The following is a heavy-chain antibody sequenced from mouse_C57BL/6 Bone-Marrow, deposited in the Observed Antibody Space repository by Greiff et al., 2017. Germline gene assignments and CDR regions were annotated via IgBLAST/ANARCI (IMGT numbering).Heavy chain of an antibody. V-gene: IGHV7-1*01. CDR1: GFTFSDFY. Sequence: EVKLMESGGGLVQSGRSLRLSCATSGFTFSDFYMEWVRQAPGKGLEWIAASRNKANDYTTEYSASVKGRFIVSRDTSQSILYLQMNALRAEDTAIYYSARDEPDGYYAMDYWGQGTSVTVSS. D-gene: IGHD2-3*01. J-gene: IGHJ4*01. CDR3: ARDEPDGYYAMDY. CDR2: SRNKANDYTT.